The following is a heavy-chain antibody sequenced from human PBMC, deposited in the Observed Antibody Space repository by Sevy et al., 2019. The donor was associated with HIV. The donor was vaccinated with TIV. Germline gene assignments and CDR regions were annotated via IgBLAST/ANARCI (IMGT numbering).Heavy chain of an antibody. J-gene: IGHJ4*02. D-gene: IGHD7-27*01. CDR2: ISKSGSTT. CDR3: AREENRELGTIPLDS. Sequence: GGSLRLSCAASGFTFSHHNMNWVRQAPGKGLEWISYISKSGSTTYFADSVRGRFTISRDNAKNSLFLVMHSLTDEDTAVYYCAREENRELGTIPLDSWGRGIQVTVSS. V-gene: IGHV3-48*02. CDR1: GFTFSHHN.